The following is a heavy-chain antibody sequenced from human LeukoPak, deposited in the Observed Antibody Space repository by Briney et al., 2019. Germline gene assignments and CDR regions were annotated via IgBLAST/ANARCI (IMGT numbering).Heavy chain of an antibody. D-gene: IGHD6-13*01. CDR2: ISWNSGSI. J-gene: IGHJ4*02. CDR1: GFTFDDYA. Sequence: GGSLRLSCAASGFTFDDYAMHWVRQAPGKGLEWVSGISWNSGSIGYADSVKGRFTISRDNAKNSLYLQMNSLRAEDTALYYCAKDLYSSSWYGCFDYWGQGTLVTVSS. CDR3: AKDLYSSSWYGCFDY. V-gene: IGHV3-9*01.